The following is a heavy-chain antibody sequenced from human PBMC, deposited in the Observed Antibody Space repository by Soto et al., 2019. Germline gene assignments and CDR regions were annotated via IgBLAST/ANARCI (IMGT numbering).Heavy chain of an antibody. J-gene: IGHJ3*02. CDR3: AQALVFTGGDGFDI. CDR1: GGSITTGGRY. V-gene: IGHV4-31*02. CDR2: IYYSGNT. D-gene: IGHD1-1*01. Sequence: QVRLQEWGPGLVKPSQTLSLKCSVSGGSITTGGRYWSWIRQLPGKGLEWIGDIYYSGNTYYNASLQSRFTISVGAAKNQFSLKLSSVTAADTAVYYCAQALVFTGGDGFDIWGQGRLVTVSS.